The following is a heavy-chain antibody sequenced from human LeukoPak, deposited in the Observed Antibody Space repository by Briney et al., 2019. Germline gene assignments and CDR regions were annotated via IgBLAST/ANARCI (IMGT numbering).Heavy chain of an antibody. Sequence: ASVKVSCKASGYTFTSYDINWVRQATGQGLEWMGWMNPNSGNTGYAQKFQGRVTMTWNTSISTAYMELSSLRSEDTAVYYCARGYGDYFGDAFDIWGQGTMVTVSS. CDR2: MNPNSGNT. J-gene: IGHJ3*02. V-gene: IGHV1-8*01. CDR3: ARGYGDYFGDAFDI. CDR1: GYTFTSYD. D-gene: IGHD4-17*01.